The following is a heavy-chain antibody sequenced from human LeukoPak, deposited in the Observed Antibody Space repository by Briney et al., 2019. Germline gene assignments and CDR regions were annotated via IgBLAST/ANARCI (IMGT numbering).Heavy chain of an antibody. V-gene: IGHV4-61*09. J-gene: IGHJ4*02. D-gene: IGHD6-19*01. Sequence: PSETLSLTCTVSGGSISSGSYYWSWIRQPAGKGLEWIGHIYISGNTNYNPSLKSRVTISVDTSKNQFSLKLSSVTAADTAVYYCARVGSGAKLDYWGQGTLVTVSS. CDR1: GGSISSGSYY. CDR2: IYISGNT. CDR3: ARVGSGAKLDY.